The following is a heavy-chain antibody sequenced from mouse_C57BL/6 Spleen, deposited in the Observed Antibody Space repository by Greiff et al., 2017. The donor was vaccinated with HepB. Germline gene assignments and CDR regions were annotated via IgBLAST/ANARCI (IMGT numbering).Heavy chain of an antibody. CDR1: GYTFTSYW. CDR2: IHPNSGST. Sequence: QVQLQQPGAELVKPGASVKLSCKASGYTFTSYWMHWVKQRPGQGLEWIGMIHPNSGSTTYNEKFKSKATLTVDKSSSTAYRQLSSLTSEDSAVYYWASSWAFPPLYYAMDYWGQGTSVTVSS. V-gene: IGHV1-64*01. J-gene: IGHJ4*01. CDR3: ASSWAFPPLYYAMDY. D-gene: IGHD2-12*01.